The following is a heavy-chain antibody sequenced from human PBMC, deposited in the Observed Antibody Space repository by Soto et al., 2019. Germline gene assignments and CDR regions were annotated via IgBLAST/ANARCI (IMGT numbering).Heavy chain of an antibody. D-gene: IGHD3-10*01. CDR3: ASRLGSLMFRGEHFYGMDV. Sequence: SVKVSCKASGGTFSSYTISWVRQAPGQGLEWMGRIIPILGIANYAQKFQGRVTITADKSTSTAYMELSSLRSEDTAVYYCASRLGSLMFRGEHFYGMDVWGQGTTVTVSS. V-gene: IGHV1-69*02. J-gene: IGHJ6*02. CDR1: GGTFSSYT. CDR2: IIPILGIA.